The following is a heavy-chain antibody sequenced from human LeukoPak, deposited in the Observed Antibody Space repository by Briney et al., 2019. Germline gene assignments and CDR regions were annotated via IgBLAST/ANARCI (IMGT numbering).Heavy chain of an antibody. CDR3: ARVESYCSSTSCYANWFDP. Sequence: GESLRLSCAASGFTFSSYSMNWVRQAPGKGLEWVSSISSSSSYIYYADSVKGRFTISRDNARNSLYLQMNSLRAEDTAVYYCARVESYCSSTSCYANWFDPWGQGTLVTVSS. J-gene: IGHJ5*02. CDR2: ISSSSSYI. V-gene: IGHV3-21*01. CDR1: GFTFSSYS. D-gene: IGHD2-2*01.